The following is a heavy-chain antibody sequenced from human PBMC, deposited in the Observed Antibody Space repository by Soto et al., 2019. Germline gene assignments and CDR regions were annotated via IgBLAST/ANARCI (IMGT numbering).Heavy chain of an antibody. CDR2: ISYNGGNI. J-gene: IGHJ4*02. V-gene: IGHV3-30*14. D-gene: IGHD3-10*01. CDR3: ARNFGSGRMGFDY. Sequence: GGSLRLSCAASAIPFGDSAMHWVRQAPGKGLEWVATISYNGGNIYYTDSVKGRFTISRDNSKSTLYLQMNSLRPEDAALYYCARNFGSGRMGFDYWGQGTLVTVSS. CDR1: AIPFGDSA.